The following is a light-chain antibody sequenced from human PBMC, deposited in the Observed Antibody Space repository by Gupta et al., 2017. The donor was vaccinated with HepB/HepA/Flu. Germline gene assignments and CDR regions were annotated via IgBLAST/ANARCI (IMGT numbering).Light chain of an antibody. CDR1: QSVSSNN. Sequence: EIVLTQSPGTLSLSPGESATLSCRATQSVSSNNLAWYQQKPGQAPRLLIYGASTRATGIPDRFSGSGSATDFTLTISTVETEDFAVYYCQQYGTSLYTFGQGTNLEIK. V-gene: IGKV3-20*01. J-gene: IGKJ2*01. CDR3: QQYGTSLYT. CDR2: GAS.